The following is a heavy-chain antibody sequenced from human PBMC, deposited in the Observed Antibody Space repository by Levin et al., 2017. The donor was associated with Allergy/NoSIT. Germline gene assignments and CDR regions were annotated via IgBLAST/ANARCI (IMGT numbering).Heavy chain of an antibody. CDR3: ARVLPPDGVAGTNYFDY. D-gene: IGHD6-19*01. Sequence: GGSLRLSCAASGFTFSSYWMHWVRQAPGKGLVWVSRINSDGSSTSYADSVKGRFTISRDNAKNTLYLQMNSLRAEDTAVYYCARVLPPDGVAGTNYFDYWGQGTLVTVSS. CDR2: INSDGSST. J-gene: IGHJ4*02. CDR1: GFTFSSYW. V-gene: IGHV3-74*01.